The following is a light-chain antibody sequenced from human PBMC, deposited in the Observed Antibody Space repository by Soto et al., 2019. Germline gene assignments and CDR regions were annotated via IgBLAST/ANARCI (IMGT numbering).Light chain of an antibody. V-gene: IGLV2-23*02. Sequence: QSVLTQPASVSGSPGQSITISCTGTSSDVGSYNLVSWYQQHPGKAPKLMIYEVSKRPSGVSNRFSGSKSGNTASLTISGLQAEDEADYYCCSYAGSSTPIVVFGGGTKLTVL. CDR1: SSDVGSYNL. J-gene: IGLJ2*01. CDR3: CSYAGSSTPIVV. CDR2: EVS.